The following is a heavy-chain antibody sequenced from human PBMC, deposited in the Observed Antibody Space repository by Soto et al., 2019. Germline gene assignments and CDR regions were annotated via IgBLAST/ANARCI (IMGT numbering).Heavy chain of an antibody. CDR3: GRDDVLCDGGRCYGVPLGV. CDR2: IQSGGPT. V-gene: IGHV3-66*01. D-gene: IGHD2-15*01. J-gene: IGHJ6*04. CDR1: GFTVSSKY. Sequence: GGSLRLSCAASGFTVSSKYMSWVRQAPGKGLEWVSLIQSGGPTYYADSVKGRFTISRDTSENTVHLQMDSLRAEDTAVYYCGRDDVLCDGGRCYGVPLGVWGKGTTVTVSS.